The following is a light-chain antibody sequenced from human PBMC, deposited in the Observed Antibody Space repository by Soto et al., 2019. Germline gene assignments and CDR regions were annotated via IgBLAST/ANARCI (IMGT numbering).Light chain of an antibody. CDR3: QQYASSPLT. Sequence: DIELTQSPCTLSVSLGDRATISCRASQSVGRDYLTWYQQKPGQAPRLLIYHASSMATGIPERFSGSGSGTDFTLTISRLQPEDFAEFYCQQYASSPLTFGDGTKVEIK. CDR2: HAS. J-gene: IGKJ4*01. V-gene: IGKV3-20*01. CDR1: QSVGRDY.